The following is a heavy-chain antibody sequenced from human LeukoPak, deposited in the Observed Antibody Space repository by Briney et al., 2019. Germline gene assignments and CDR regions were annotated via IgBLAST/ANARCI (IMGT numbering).Heavy chain of an antibody. Sequence: GASVKVSCKASAYTFSSYGVSWVRQAPGQGLEWMGWISPYNGYTNYAQKVQGRVTMTTDTSTSTAYMELRSLRSDDTAVYYCARDHLPYGGNYYYFDYWGQGTLVTVSS. CDR2: ISPYNGYT. CDR3: ARDHLPYGGNYYYFDY. CDR1: AYTFSSYG. D-gene: IGHD4-23*01. V-gene: IGHV1-18*01. J-gene: IGHJ4*02.